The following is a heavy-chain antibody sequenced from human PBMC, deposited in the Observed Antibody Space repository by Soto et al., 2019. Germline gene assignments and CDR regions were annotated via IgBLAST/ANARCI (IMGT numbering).Heavy chain of an antibody. Sequence: QVQLQQWGAGLLQPSETLSLTCAVYGGSFSGYYWSWIRQPPGTGLEWIGEITHYGSTNYNPSLKSRLTISVDTSTNQFSLKLSSVTAAATAVYYCARVRFIQGSRSFDPWCHGTLVTVSS. CDR2: ITHYGST. D-gene: IGHD3-16*02. V-gene: IGHV4-34*01. CDR1: GGSFSGYY. CDR3: ARVRFIQGSRSFDP. J-gene: IGHJ5*02.